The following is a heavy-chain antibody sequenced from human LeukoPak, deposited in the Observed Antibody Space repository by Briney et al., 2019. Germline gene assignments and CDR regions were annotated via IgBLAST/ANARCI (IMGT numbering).Heavy chain of an antibody. CDR2: ISSSSSTI. Sequence: PGGSLRLSCAASGFTFSSYSMNWVRQAPGKGLEWVSYISSSSSTIYYADSVKGRFTISRDNAKNSLYLQMNSLRAEDTAVYYCATDILGLLWFGEPTYWYFDLWGRGTLVTVSS. V-gene: IGHV3-48*04. J-gene: IGHJ2*01. D-gene: IGHD3-10*01. CDR3: ATDILGLLWFGEPTYWYFDL. CDR1: GFTFSSYS.